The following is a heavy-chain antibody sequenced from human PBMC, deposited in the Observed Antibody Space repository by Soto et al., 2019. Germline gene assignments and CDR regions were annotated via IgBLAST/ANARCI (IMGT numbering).Heavy chain of an antibody. D-gene: IGHD4-4*01. Sequence: SETLSLTCIVSGESISSSSYYWGWIRQPPGKGLEWIGSIYYIGRTYYNPSFKSRVTISIDTSKNQFSLKLSSVTATDTAVYYCATQRRTVLTPANFEHWGQGALLAVFS. CDR3: ATQRRTVLTPANFEH. J-gene: IGHJ4*02. CDR2: IYYIGRT. CDR1: GESISSSSYY. V-gene: IGHV4-39*01.